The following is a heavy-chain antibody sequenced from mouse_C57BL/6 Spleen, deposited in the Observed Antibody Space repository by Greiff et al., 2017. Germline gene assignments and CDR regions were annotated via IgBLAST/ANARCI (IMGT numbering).Heavy chain of an antibody. V-gene: IGHV1-15*01. J-gene: IGHJ1*03. CDR1: GYTFTDHE. D-gene: IGHD1-1*01. CDR3: TRQRGSIWYFDV. Sequence: QVQLQQSGAELARPGASVTLSCKASGYTFTDHEMHWVKQTPVHGLEWIGAIDPETGGTAYNQKFKGKAILTADKSSSTAYMERRSLTYEDSAVYYCTRQRGSIWYFDVWGTGTTVTVSS. CDR2: IDPETGGT.